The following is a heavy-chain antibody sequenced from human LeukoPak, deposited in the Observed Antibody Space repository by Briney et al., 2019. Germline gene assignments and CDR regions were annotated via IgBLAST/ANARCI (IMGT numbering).Heavy chain of an antibody. D-gene: IGHD1-14*01. CDR3: AREDEVTTTFDY. J-gene: IGHJ4*02. CDR1: GFTFINYW. Sequence: GGSLRLSCAASGFTFINYWMHWVRQAPGKGLVRVSRVNADGSDTNYADSVKGRFTISRDNAKNTLYLQMHSLRAEDTAVYYCAREDEVTTTFDYWGQGTLVTVSS. CDR2: VNADGSDT. V-gene: IGHV3-74*01.